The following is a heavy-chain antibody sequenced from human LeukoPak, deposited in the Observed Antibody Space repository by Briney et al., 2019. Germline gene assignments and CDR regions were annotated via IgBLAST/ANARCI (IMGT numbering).Heavy chain of an antibody. CDR1: GGTFSSYA. J-gene: IGHJ5*02. D-gene: IGHD6-13*01. CDR3: ARAGYSSSWYTDWFDP. V-gene: IGHV1-2*02. CDR2: INPNSGGT. Sequence: ASVKVSCKASGGTFSSYAISWVRQAPGQGLEWMGWINPNSGGTNYAQKFQGRVTMTRDTSISTAYMELSRLRPDDTAVYYCARAGYSSSWYTDWFDPWGQGTLVTVSS.